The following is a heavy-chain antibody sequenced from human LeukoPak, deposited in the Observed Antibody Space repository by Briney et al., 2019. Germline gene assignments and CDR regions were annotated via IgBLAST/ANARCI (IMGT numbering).Heavy chain of an antibody. J-gene: IGHJ6*02. CDR2: ISGSGGST. V-gene: IGHV3-23*01. Sequence: GGSLRLSCAASGFTFSSYAMSWVRQAPGKGLEWVSAISGSGGSTYYADSVKGRFTISRDNSKNTLYLQMNSLRAEDTAVYYCAKTNQGVYYYYGMDVWGQGTTVTVSS. CDR1: GFTFSSYA. CDR3: AKTNQGVYYYYGMDV.